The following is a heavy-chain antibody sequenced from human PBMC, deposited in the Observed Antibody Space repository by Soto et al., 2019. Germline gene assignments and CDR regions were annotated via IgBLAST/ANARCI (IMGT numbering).Heavy chain of an antibody. J-gene: IGHJ4*02. CDR3: ARDKKWAFDY. D-gene: IGHD1-26*01. Sequence: GGSLRLSCAASGVTFSDSSMNWVRQAPGKGLEWVSYISGSSKTIYYADSVKGRFTISRDNAKNSVYLQMNSLRDEDTAVYYCARDKKWAFDYWGQGAXVTVSS. CDR2: ISGSSKTI. V-gene: IGHV3-48*02. CDR1: GVTFSDSS.